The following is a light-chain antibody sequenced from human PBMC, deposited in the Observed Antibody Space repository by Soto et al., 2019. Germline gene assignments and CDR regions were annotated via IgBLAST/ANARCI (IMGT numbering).Light chain of an antibody. CDR3: QQSYSSPPYT. CDR1: QSIITY. V-gene: IGKV1-39*01. J-gene: IGKJ2*01. CDR2: ATS. Sequence: DIRMTQFPASLSASVGDRVTITCRASQSIITYLNWYQQKPGNAPKLLIYATSSLQNGVPSRFSGSGSGTDFTLTIINLQPEDFATYFCQQSYSSPPYTFGQGTKLEIK.